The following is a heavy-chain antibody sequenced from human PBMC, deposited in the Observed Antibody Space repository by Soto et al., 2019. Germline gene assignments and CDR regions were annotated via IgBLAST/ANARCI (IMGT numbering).Heavy chain of an antibody. Sequence: SVKVSCKASGGTFSSYTISWVRQAPGQGLEWMGRIIPILGIANYAQKFQGRVTITADKSTSTAYMELSSLRSEDTAVYYCAREAKSDYDFWSGHFDYWGQGTLVTVSS. J-gene: IGHJ4*02. CDR2: IIPILGIA. V-gene: IGHV1-69*04. CDR1: GGTFSSYT. D-gene: IGHD3-3*01. CDR3: AREAKSDYDFWSGHFDY.